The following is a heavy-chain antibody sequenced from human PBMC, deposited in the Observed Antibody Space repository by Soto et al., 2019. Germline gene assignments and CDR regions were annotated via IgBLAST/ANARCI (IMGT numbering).Heavy chain of an antibody. CDR1: GGSFSGYY. D-gene: IGHD3-9*01. Sequence: PSETLSLTCAVYGGSFSGYYWSWIRQPPGKGLEWIGEINHSGSTNYNPSLKSRVTISVDTSKNQFSLKLSSVTAADTAVYYCARARGIFTGYYRGPHNWFDPWGQGTLVTVSS. V-gene: IGHV4-34*01. CDR3: ARARGIFTGYYRGPHNWFDP. J-gene: IGHJ5*02. CDR2: INHSGST.